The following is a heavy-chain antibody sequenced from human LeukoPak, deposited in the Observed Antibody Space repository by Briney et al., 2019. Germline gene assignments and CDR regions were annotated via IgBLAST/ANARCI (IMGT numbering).Heavy chain of an antibody. CDR2: INPSGGST. CDR1: GYTFTSYY. Sequence: ASVKVSCKASGYTFTSYYMHWVRQAPGQGLEWMGIINPSGGSTSYAQKFQGRVTMTRDTSTSTVYMELSSLRSEDTAVYYCAKDPDYYDFWSGYLRGAFDIWGQGTMVTVSS. D-gene: IGHD3-3*01. CDR3: AKDPDYYDFWSGYLRGAFDI. V-gene: IGHV1-46*01. J-gene: IGHJ3*02.